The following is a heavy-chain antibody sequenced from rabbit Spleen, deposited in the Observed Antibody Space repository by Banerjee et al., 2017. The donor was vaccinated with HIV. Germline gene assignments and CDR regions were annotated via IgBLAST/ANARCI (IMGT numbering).Heavy chain of an antibody. J-gene: IGHJ4*01. Sequence: LEESGGDLVKPEGSLTLTCKLSGFSFSDRDVMCWVRQAPGKGLEWIACINTYTAKGVYATWAKGRFTISRTSSTTVTLQMTSLTAADTATYFCARDLTIVIGWNFNLWGPGTLVTVS. CDR3: ARDLTIVIGWNFNL. V-gene: IGHV1S45*01. CDR1: GFSFSDRDV. CDR2: INTYTAKG. D-gene: IGHD2-1*01.